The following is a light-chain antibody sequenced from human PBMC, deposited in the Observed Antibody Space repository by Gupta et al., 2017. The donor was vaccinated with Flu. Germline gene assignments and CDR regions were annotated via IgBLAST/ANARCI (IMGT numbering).Light chain of an antibody. CDR3: RQQNNSPLT. CDR1: QGIKND. Sequence: PSSLSAAVGDRVIITCRASQGIKNDLGWYQQKPGKAPRPLIYAASSLQSGVPSRFSGGGSGTEFTLTISSLQPEDFATYYCRQQNNSPLTFGQGTHLEIK. J-gene: IGKJ5*01. V-gene: IGKV1-17*01. CDR2: AAS.